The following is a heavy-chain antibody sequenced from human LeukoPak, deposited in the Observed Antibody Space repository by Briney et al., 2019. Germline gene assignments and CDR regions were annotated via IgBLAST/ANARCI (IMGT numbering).Heavy chain of an antibody. J-gene: IGHJ4*02. Sequence: SQTLFLTCTVSGGSISSGGYYWSWIRQHPGKGLEWIGYIYYSGSTYYNPSLKSRVTISVDTSKNQFSLKLSSVTAADTAVYYCARVDTDYDILTGYYPRKYYFDYWGQGTLVTVSS. D-gene: IGHD3-9*01. CDR3: ARVDTDYDILTGYYPRKYYFDY. CDR2: IYYSGST. V-gene: IGHV4-31*03. CDR1: GGSISSGGYY.